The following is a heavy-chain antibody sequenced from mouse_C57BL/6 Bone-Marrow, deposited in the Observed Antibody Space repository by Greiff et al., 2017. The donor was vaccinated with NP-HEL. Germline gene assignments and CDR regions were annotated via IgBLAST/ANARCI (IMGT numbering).Heavy chain of an antibody. V-gene: IGHV1-82*01. CDR3: ARPKGTHSYFDY. CDR2: IYPGDGDT. CDR1: GYAFSSSW. D-gene: IGHD3-3*01. Sequence: QVQLQQSGPELVKPGASVKISCKASGYAFSSSWMNWVKQRPGKGLEWIGRIYPGDGDTNYNGKFKGKATLTADKSSSTAYMQLSSLTSEDSAVYFCARPKGTHSYFDYWGQGTTLTVSS. J-gene: IGHJ2*01.